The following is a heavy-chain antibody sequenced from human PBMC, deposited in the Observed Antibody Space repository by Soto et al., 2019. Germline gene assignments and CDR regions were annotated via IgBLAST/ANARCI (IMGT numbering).Heavy chain of an antibody. CDR1: GRSISSYY. D-gene: IGHD4-17*01. Sequence: SYTLSLTSTVTGRSISSYYWSWIRQSAGKGLEWIGRIYTSGSTNYNPSLKSRVTMSVDTSKNQFSLKLTSDDTAVYYCATDDYGAFAFWGQGTLVTVSS. CDR3: ATDDYGAFAF. J-gene: IGHJ4*02. CDR2: IYTSGST. V-gene: IGHV4-4*07.